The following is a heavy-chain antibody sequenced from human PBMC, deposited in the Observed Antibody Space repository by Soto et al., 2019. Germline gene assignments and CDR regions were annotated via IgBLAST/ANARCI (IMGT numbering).Heavy chain of an antibody. CDR2: IIPIFGTA. CDR3: ATSAYRSRWEPYYYYYGMEV. J-gene: IGHJ6*02. V-gene: IGHV1-69*06. D-gene: IGHD6-13*01. Sequence: SVKVACKASGGTFSSYAISWVRQAPGQGLEWMGGIIPIFGTANYAQKFQGRVTITADKSTSTAYMELGSLRSEDTAVYYCATSAYRSRWEPYYYYYGMEVFRQRPTGTV. CDR1: GGTFSSYA.